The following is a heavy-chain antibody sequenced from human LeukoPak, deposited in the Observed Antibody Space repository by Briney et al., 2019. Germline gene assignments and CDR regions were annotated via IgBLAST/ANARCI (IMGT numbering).Heavy chain of an antibody. D-gene: IGHD3-22*01. CDR3: AKDGGYYYDSSGYRDF. V-gene: IGHV3-23*01. CDR1: GFTFSSYA. J-gene: IGHJ4*02. Sequence: PGGSLRLSCAASGFTFSSYAMSWVRQAPGKGLEWVSAISGSGGSTYYADTVKGRFTITRDNSKNTLYLHMNSLRAEDTAVYFCAKDGGYYYDSSGYRDFWGQGTLVTVSS. CDR2: ISGSGGST.